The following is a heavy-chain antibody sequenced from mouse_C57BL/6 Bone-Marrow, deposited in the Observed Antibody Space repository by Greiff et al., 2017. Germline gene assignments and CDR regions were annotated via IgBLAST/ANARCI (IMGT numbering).Heavy chain of an antibody. Sequence: GGGLVQPKGSLKLSCAASGFSFNTYAMNWVRQAPGKGLEWVARIRSKSNNYATYYADSVKDRFTISRDDSESMLYLQMNNLKTEDTAMYYCVSDYYGSSYGFAYWGQGTLVTVSA. CDR2: IRSKSNNYAT. CDR1: GFSFNTYA. D-gene: IGHD1-1*01. J-gene: IGHJ3*01. V-gene: IGHV10-1*01. CDR3: VSDYYGSSYGFAY.